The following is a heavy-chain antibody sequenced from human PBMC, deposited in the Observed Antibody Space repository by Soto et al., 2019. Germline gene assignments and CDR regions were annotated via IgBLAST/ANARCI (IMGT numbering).Heavy chain of an antibody. J-gene: IGHJ6*02. CDR2: ISYTGRT. D-gene: IGHD7-27*01. Sequence: SSETLSLTCIVSGDSVTSGSYYWTWLRQLPGKGLEWIGYISYTGRTKYNPSLQSRVTISVDTSKNDFSLNLSSVTAADTAVYFCAREWGLLPYYVMNVWGHGTAVTVSS. CDR3: AREWGLLPYYVMNV. CDR1: GDSVTSGSYY. V-gene: IGHV4-61*03.